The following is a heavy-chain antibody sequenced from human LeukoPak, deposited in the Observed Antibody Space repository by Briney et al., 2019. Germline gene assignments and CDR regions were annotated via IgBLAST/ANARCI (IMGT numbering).Heavy chain of an antibody. CDR3: AKDYVGQVPDAFDI. V-gene: IGHV3-23*01. Sequence: GGSLRLSCAASGFTFSTYAMSWVRQAPGKGLEWVSAISSSGDSTYYADSVKGRFTITRDNSKNTLYVHMNSLRAEDTAIYYCAKDYVGQVPDAFDIWGQGTMVTVSS. CDR1: GFTFSTYA. CDR2: ISSSGDST. D-gene: IGHD1-26*01. J-gene: IGHJ3*02.